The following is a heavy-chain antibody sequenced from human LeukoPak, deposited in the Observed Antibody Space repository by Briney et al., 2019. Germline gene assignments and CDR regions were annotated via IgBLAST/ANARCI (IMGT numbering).Heavy chain of an antibody. CDR2: IYYSGST. D-gene: IGHD3-22*01. Sequence: PSETLSLTCTVSGGSISGYYWSWIRQPPGKGSEWIGYIYYSGSTNYNPSLKSRVTISVDTSKNQFSLKLSSVTAADTAVYYCARAPGAPRGYYAGGFDVWGQGTLVTVSS. CDR1: GGSISGYY. V-gene: IGHV4-59*12. J-gene: IGHJ3*01. CDR3: ARAPGAPRGYYAGGFDV.